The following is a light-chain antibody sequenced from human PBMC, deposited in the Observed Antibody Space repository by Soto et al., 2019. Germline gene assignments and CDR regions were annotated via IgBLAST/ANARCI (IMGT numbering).Light chain of an antibody. CDR3: QQYNKWPPLT. CDR1: QSVRFY. CDR2: DAA. V-gene: IGKV3-15*01. Sequence: EVVMTQSPATLSVSPGERATLYCRASQSVRFYLAWYQQKPGQAPRLLIYDAATRATGVPARFTGSGSGTEFALTISSLQSEDVAVYYCQQYNKWPPLTFGGGTKVDIK. J-gene: IGKJ4*01.